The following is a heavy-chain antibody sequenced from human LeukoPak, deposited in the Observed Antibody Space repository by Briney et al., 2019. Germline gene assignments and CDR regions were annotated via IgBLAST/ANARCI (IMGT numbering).Heavy chain of an antibody. CDR2: ISYDGSNK. J-gene: IGHJ3*02. D-gene: IGHD3-3*01. V-gene: IGHV3-30-3*01. CDR3: ARDYGLWSGPGAAFDI. CDR1: GFTFSSYA. Sequence: GGSLRLSCAASGFTFSSYAMHWVRQAPGKGLEWVAVISYDGSNKYYADSVKGRFTISRDNSKNTLYLQMNSLRAEDTAVYYCARDYGLWSGPGAAFDIWGQGTMVTVSS.